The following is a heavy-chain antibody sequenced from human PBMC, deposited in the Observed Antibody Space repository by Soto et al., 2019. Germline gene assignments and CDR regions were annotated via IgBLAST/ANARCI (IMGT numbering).Heavy chain of an antibody. J-gene: IGHJ6*02. CDR1: GFTFSSYG. CDR3: AKTYDFWSGYSGYYGMDL. D-gene: IGHD3-3*01. CDR2: ISYDGSNK. Sequence: QAGGSLRLSCAASGFTFSSYGMHWVRQAPGKGLEWVAVISYDGSNKYYADSVKGRFTISRDNSKNTLYLQMNSLRAEDTAVYYCAKTYDFWSGYSGYYGMDLWGQGTTVTVSS. V-gene: IGHV3-30*18.